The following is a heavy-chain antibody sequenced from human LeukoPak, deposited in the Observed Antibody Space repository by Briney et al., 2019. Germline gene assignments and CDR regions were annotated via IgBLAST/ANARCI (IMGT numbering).Heavy chain of an antibody. D-gene: IGHD3-10*01. Sequence: SETLSLTCAVSGASISSGDYSWSWIRQPPGKGLEWIGYIYHSGSTLYNPSLKSRVAISLDRSKNQFSLKLSSVTAADTAVYYCAGDYGSGSYRFDYWGQGTLVTVSS. V-gene: IGHV4-30-2*01. J-gene: IGHJ4*02. CDR2: IYHSGST. CDR1: GASISSGDYS. CDR3: AGDYGSGSYRFDY.